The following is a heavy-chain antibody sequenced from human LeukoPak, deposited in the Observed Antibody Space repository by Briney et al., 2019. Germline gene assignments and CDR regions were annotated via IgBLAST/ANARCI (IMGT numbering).Heavy chain of an antibody. CDR1: GFTFSYYW. V-gene: IGHV3-74*01. CDR3: GRLVEAGPAY. CDR2: VSGDGSIT. J-gene: IGHJ4*02. D-gene: IGHD6-13*01. Sequence: PGGSLRLSCTASGFTFSYYWMHWVRQAPGKGLVWVSRVSGDGSITDYADSVKGRFTISRDNAKNTLYLQMNSLRAKDSAMYYCGRLVEAGPAYWGQGTLVTVSS.